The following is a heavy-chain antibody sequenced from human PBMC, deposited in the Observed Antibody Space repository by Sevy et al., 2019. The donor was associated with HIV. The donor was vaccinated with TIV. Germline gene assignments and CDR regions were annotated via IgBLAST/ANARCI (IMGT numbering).Heavy chain of an antibody. CDR3: ASYLEGTSNAFDF. Sequence: GGSLRLSCAASKFTVSSNYMSWVRQAPGKGLEWVSVIYGGGSTYYADSVKGRFTITRDNYKNTLYLQMNSLRAGDTALDYCASYLEGTSNAFDFWGQGTMVTVSS. CDR1: KFTVSSNY. V-gene: IGHV3-53*01. D-gene: IGHD1-1*01. CDR2: IYGGGST. J-gene: IGHJ3*01.